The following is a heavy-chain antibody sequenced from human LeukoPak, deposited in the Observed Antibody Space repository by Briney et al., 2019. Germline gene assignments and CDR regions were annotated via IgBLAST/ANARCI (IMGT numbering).Heavy chain of an antibody. J-gene: IGHJ4*02. CDR3: AKDLTPYVSTPYFDY. Sequence: PGGSLRLSCAASGFTFDDYAMHWVRQAPGKGLEWVSGISWNSGSIGYADSVKGRFTISRDNAKNSLYLQMNSLRAEDTALYYCAKDLTPYVSTPYFDYWGQGTLVTVSS. D-gene: IGHD3-16*01. V-gene: IGHV3-9*01. CDR2: ISWNSGSI. CDR1: GFTFDDYA.